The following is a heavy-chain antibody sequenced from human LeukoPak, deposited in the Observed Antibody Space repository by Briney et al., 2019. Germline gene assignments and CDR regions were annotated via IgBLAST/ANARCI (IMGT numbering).Heavy chain of an antibody. V-gene: IGHV3-7*01. CDR1: GFTFSSTW. Sequence: GGSLRLSCAASGFTFSSTWTGWVRQAPGKGLEWVAEIKQDGSEKYYVDSVKGRFTISRDNAKNSLYLQMTSLRDEDTAVYYCARAKDKCFNPWGQGTLVTVSS. CDR2: IKQDGSEK. J-gene: IGHJ5*02. CDR3: ARAKDKCFNP.